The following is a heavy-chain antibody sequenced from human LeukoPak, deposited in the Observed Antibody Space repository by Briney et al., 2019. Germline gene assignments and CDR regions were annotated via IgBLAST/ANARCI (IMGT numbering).Heavy chain of an antibody. CDR3: ARILYDLGDYSIDY. Sequence: PSETLSLTCTVSGGSISSLSYYWGWIRQPPGKGLEWIGNVWYSGSAFYNTSLESRLTISVDTSNSQFSLMLRSVTAADTAVYFCARILYDLGDYSIDYWGQGIRVTVSS. V-gene: IGHV4-39*01. J-gene: IGHJ4*02. CDR1: GGSISSLSYY. CDR2: VWYSGSA. D-gene: IGHD4-17*01.